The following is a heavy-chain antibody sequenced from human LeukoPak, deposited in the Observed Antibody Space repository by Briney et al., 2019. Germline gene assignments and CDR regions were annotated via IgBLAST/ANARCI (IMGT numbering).Heavy chain of an antibody. CDR3: AKRWGGSSGYYFDY. Sequence: GGSLRLSCAASGFTFDNYAIHWVRQAPGKGLEWVSGISWNSGSIGYADSVKGRFTISRDNAKSSLYLQMNSLRAEDTALYYCAKRWGGSSGYYFDYWGQGTLVTVSS. D-gene: IGHD3-22*01. V-gene: IGHV3-9*01. J-gene: IGHJ4*02. CDR2: ISWNSGSI. CDR1: GFTFDNYA.